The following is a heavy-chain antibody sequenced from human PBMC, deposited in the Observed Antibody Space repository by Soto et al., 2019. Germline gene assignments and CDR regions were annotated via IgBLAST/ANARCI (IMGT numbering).Heavy chain of an antibody. CDR1: GFTFSSYG. Sequence: QVQLVESGGGVVQPGRSLRLSCAASGFTFSSYGMHWVRQAPGKGLEWVAVISYDGSNKYYADSVKGRFTISRDNSKNTLYLQMNSLRAEDTAVYYCAKDPRPVGAPPTPHFDYWGQGTLVTVSS. CDR3: AKDPRPVGAPPTPHFDY. D-gene: IGHD1-26*01. J-gene: IGHJ4*02. CDR2: ISYDGSNK. V-gene: IGHV3-30*18.